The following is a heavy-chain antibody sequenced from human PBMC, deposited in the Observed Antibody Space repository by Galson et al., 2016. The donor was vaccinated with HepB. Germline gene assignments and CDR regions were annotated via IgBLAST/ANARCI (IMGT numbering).Heavy chain of an antibody. CDR3: GRDQSNCSGGTCYSGGPVDY. CDR2: TSYDGDNK. D-gene: IGHD2-15*01. CDR1: GFAFSTYA. J-gene: IGHJ4*02. V-gene: IGHV3-30-3*01. Sequence: SLRLSCAASGFAFSTYALHWVRQAPGKGLEWVALTSYDGDNKKYADSVRVRFTISRDNSKNTLYLQMNSLRAEDTAVYYCGRDQSNCSGGTCYSGGPVDYWGQGTLVTVSS.